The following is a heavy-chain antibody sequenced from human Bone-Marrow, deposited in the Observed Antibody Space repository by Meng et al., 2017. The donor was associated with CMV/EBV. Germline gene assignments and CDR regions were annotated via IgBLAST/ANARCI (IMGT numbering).Heavy chain of an antibody. J-gene: IGHJ4*02. Sequence: ASVKVSCKASGYTFTSYDINWVRQATGQGLEWMGWMNPNSGNTGYAQKFQGRVTMTRNASISTAYMELSSLRSEDTAVYYCARDRGSTSLNHYFDYWGQGTLVTVSS. CDR1: GYTFTSYD. V-gene: IGHV1-8*01. CDR3: ARDRGSTSLNHYFDY. D-gene: IGHD2-2*01. CDR2: MNPNSGNT.